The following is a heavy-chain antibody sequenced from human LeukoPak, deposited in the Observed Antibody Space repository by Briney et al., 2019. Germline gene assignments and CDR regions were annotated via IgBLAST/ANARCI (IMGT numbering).Heavy chain of an antibody. V-gene: IGHV4-4*07. CDR3: ARDDYDFWSGQTYFDY. CDR1: GYSISSGYY. D-gene: IGHD3-3*01. J-gene: IGHJ4*02. Sequence: SETLSLTCTVSGYSISSGYYWGWIRQPAGKGLEWIGRIYTSGSTNYNPSPKSRVTMSVDTSKNQFSLKLSSVTAADTAVYYCARDDYDFWSGQTYFDYWGQGTLVTVSS. CDR2: IYTSGST.